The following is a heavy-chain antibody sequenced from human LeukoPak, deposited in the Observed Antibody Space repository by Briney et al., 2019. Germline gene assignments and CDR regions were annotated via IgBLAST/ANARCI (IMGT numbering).Heavy chain of an antibody. CDR3: ARNHTLEPGLDL. CDR2: IYYGGST. J-gene: IGHJ6*02. V-gene: IGHV4-59*01. CDR1: GGSISSYY. Sequence: SETLSLTCTVSGGSISSYYWSWIRQPPGKGLEWIGYIYYGGSTNSNPSLKSRVTISVDTSKNQFSLKLSSVTAADTAVYYCARNHTLEPGLDLWGPGTTVNGSS. D-gene: IGHD1-14*01.